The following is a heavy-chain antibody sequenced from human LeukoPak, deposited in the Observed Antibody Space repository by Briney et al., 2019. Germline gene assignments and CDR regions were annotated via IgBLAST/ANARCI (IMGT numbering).Heavy chain of an antibody. J-gene: IGHJ3*02. CDR1: GFTFTDYG. CDR2: ISYDGGNK. CDR3: TTFNM. Sequence: GGSLRLSCAASGFTFTDYGIHGVRQAPGKGLEGVAVISYDGGNKNYADSVKGRFTISRDNSKNTLYLQMDSLRVDDTALYSCTTFNMWGLGTMVTVSS. V-gene: IGHV3-30*03.